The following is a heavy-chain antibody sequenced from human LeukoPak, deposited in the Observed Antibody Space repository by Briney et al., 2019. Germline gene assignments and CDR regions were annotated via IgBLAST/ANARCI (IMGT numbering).Heavy chain of an antibody. CDR1: GFTFSSYA. D-gene: IGHD3-22*01. CDR2: ISYDGSNK. V-gene: IGHV3-30-3*01. Sequence: GGSLRLSCAASGFTFSSYAMHWVRQAPGKGLEWVAVISYDGSNKYYADSVKGRFTISRDNSKNTLYLQMNSLRAEDTAVYYCARRVSSGRFDYWGQGTLVTVSS. J-gene: IGHJ4*02. CDR3: ARRVSSGRFDY.